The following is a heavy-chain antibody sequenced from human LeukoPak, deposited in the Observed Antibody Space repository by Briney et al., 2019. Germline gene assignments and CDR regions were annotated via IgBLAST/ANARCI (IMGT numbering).Heavy chain of an antibody. D-gene: IGHD6-19*01. J-gene: IGHJ5*02. CDR3: ARVGPHEPGEDIAVAGRGWFDP. CDR1: GGSISSNTFY. CDR2: LYYSGST. V-gene: IGHV4-39*07. Sequence: SETLSLTCTVSGGSISSNTFYWGRLRQPQGQELEWFGRLYYSGSTYYNPSLKSRVTISVDTSKNHFSLKLSSVTAADTAVYYCARVGPHEPGEDIAVAGRGWFDPWGQGTLVTVSS.